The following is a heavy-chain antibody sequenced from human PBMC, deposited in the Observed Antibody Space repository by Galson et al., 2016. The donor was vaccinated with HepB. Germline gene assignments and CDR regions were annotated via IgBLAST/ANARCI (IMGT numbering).Heavy chain of an antibody. CDR2: IDYSGST. J-gene: IGHJ6*02. V-gene: IGHV4-61*01. Sequence: SETLSLTCIVSGESVINDRYYWTWIRQPPGKGLEWIGCIDYSGSTNYSPSLKSRVTISLDASENQVSLRLSSVTAADTAIYYCASGRRTICNGSICYKDSYYYAMDVWGQGTTVAVSS. D-gene: IGHD2-15*01. CDR1: GESVINDRYY. CDR3: ASGRRTICNGSICYKDSYYYAMDV.